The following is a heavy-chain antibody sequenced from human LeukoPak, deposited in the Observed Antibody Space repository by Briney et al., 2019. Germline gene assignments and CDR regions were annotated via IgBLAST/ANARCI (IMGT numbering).Heavy chain of an antibody. V-gene: IGHV3-7*01. CDR2: IKPDGSEK. CDR3: AREEDNADEYLREDY. CDR1: GLPFSSYW. D-gene: IGHD2/OR15-2a*01. Sequence: GGSLRLSCAASGLPFSSYWMSWVRQAPGKGLEWVANIKPDGSEKNYVDSVKGRFTISRDNARNSLFLQMNSLRAEDTAVYYCAREEDNADEYLREDYWGQGTLVTVSS. J-gene: IGHJ4*02.